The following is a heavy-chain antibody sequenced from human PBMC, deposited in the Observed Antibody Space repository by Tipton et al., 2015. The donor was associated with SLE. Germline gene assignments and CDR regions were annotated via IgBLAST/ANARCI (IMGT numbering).Heavy chain of an antibody. Sequence: SLRLSCAASGFTFSWYWMTWVRQAPGRGLEWVSSITSSSSYIYYGDSVKGRFTISRDNAKNSLYLQMNSLRAEDTAVYYCARARSPSGTIRAHYFDYWGQGTLVTVSS. V-gene: IGHV3-21*03. CDR2: ITSSSSYI. J-gene: IGHJ4*02. D-gene: IGHD1-7*01. CDR1: GFTFSWYW. CDR3: ARARSPSGTIRAHYFDY.